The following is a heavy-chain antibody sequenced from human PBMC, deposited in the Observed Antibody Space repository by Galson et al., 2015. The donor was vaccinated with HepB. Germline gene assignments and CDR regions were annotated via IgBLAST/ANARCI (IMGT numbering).Heavy chain of an antibody. CDR2: ISDSGSTI. D-gene: IGHD6-25*01. CDR1: GLTFRDYY. J-gene: IGHJ5*02. V-gene: IGHV3-11*01. CDR3: ARAALGWFDP. Sequence: SLRLSCAASGLTFRDYYMSWIRQAPGKGLEWVSYISDSGSTIYYADSVKGRFTTSGDNTKNSLFLQMNRLRAEDTAVYYCARAALGWFDPWGQGTLVTVSS.